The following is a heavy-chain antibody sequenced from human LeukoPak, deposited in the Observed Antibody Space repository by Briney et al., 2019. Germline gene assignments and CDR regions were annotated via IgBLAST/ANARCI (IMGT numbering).Heavy chain of an antibody. V-gene: IGHV3-74*01. CDR2: INSDGGTI. J-gene: IGHJ4*02. CDR1: GFTFSSYW. CDR3: ARDHSSWELPSDY. Sequence: GGSLRLSCAASGFTFSSYWMHWVRQAPGKGLVWVSRINSDGGTISYADSVKGRFTISRDNAKNTLYLQMNSLRAEDTAVYYCARDHSSWELPSDYWGQGTLVTVSS. D-gene: IGHD6-13*01.